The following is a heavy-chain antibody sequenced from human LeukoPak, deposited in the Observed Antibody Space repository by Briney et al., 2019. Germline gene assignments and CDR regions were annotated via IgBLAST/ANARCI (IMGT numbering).Heavy chain of an antibody. CDR3: AKDGVTMVRGVSKDYYYYMDV. CDR1: GFTFSSYG. CDR2: IRYDGSNK. V-gene: IGHV3-30*02. Sequence: GGSLRLSCAASGFTFSSYGMHWVRQAPGKGLEWVAFIRYDGSNKYYADSVKGRFTISRENSKNTLYLQMNSLRAEDTAVYYCAKDGVTMVRGVSKDYYYYMDVWGKGTTVTVSS. D-gene: IGHD3-10*01. J-gene: IGHJ6*03.